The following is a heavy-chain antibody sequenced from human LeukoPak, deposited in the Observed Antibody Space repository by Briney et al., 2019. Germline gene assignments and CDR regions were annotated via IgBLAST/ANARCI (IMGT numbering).Heavy chain of an antibody. CDR3: ARVMVAATSYYYYGMDV. V-gene: IGHV3-21*01. Sequence: GGSLRLSCAASGFNFANYAMSWVRQAPGKGLEWVSSISSSSSYIYYADSVKGRFTISRDNAKNSLYLQMNSLRAEDTAVYYCARVMVAATSYYYYGMDVWGQGTTVTVSS. D-gene: IGHD2-15*01. J-gene: IGHJ6*02. CDR1: GFNFANYA. CDR2: ISSSSSYI.